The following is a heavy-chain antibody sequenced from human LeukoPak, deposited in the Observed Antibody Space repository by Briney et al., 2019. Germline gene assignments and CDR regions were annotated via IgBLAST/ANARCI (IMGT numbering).Heavy chain of an antibody. V-gene: IGHV1-69*05. CDR3: AREKVDAFDI. CDR2: IIPIFGTA. CDR1: GGTFSSYA. D-gene: IGHD2-15*01. Sequence: SVKVSCKASGGTFSSYAISWVRQAPGQGLECMGGIIPIFGTANYAQKFQGRVTITTDESTSTAYMELSSLRSEDTAVYYCAREKVDAFDIWGQGTMVTVSS. J-gene: IGHJ3*02.